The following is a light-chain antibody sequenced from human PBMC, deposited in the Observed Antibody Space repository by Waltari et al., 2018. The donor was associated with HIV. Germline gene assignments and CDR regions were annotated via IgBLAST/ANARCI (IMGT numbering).Light chain of an antibody. CDR1: QSVSST. V-gene: IGKV3-15*01. CDR3: QQYNSWPIT. CDR2: GAS. J-gene: IGKJ5*01. Sequence: EIVMTQSPATLSVSPGERATLSCRASQSVSSTLAWYQQKPGQAPRLRIYGASTRATGIPASFSGSGSGTEFTLTISSLQSEDFAVYSCQQYNSWPITFGQGTRLEIK.